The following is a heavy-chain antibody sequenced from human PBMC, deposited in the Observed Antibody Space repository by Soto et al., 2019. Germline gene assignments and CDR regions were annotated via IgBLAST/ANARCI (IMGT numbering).Heavy chain of an antibody. CDR1: VGTFSSYA. J-gene: IGHJ1*01. CDR2: IIPIFGTA. Sequence: GPSVKVSCKASVGTFSSYAISWVRQAPRQGLEWMGGIIPIFGTANYAQKFQGRVTITADESTSTAYMELSSLRSEDTAVYYCATPMVRGFQSQTGEYFQHRGQGTLVTVSS. CDR3: ATPMVRGFQSQTGEYFQH. V-gene: IGHV1-69*13. D-gene: IGHD3-10*01.